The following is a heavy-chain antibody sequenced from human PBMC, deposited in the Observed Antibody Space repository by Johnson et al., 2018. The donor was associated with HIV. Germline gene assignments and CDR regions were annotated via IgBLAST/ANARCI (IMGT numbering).Heavy chain of an antibody. CDR3: AKDHLLQGAFDI. J-gene: IGHJ3*02. Sequence: QVQLVESGVGVIQPGRSLRLSCAASGFTFSSYGMHWVRQAPGKGLEWVAVIWYDGSNKYYGDSVKGRFTISRDNSKNTLYLQMKSLRAEDTAVYYCAKDHLLQGAFDIWGQGTMVTVSS. V-gene: IGHV3-30*18. CDR2: IWYDGSNK. CDR1: GFTFSSYG.